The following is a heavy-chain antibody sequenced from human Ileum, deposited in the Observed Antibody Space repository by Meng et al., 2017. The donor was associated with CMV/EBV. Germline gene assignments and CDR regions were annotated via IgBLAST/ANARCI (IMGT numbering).Heavy chain of an antibody. D-gene: IGHD2-2*01. CDR3: AGQDCSSTRCSYHFYYGMDV. Sequence: SLKISCAGSGFSFSNYEMTWVRQAPGKGLEWLGHISNSGSTIYYADSVKGRFTISRDNAKNSLYLQMNSLRAEDTALYYCAGQDCSSTRCSYHFYYGMDVWGQGTTVTVSS. J-gene: IGHJ6*02. CDR1: GFSFSNYE. V-gene: IGHV3-48*03. CDR2: ISNSGSTI.